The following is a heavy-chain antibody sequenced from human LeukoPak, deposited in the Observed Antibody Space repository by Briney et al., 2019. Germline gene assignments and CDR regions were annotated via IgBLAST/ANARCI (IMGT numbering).Heavy chain of an antibody. Sequence: PGGSLRLSCAASGFTFSSYAMHWVRQAPGKGLEWVAVISYDGSNKYYADSVKGRFTISRDNSKNTLYLQMNSLRAEDTAVYYCASQQQLEEDYGMDVWGQGTTVTVSS. CDR2: ISYDGSNK. D-gene: IGHD6-13*01. CDR3: ASQQQLEEDYGMDV. V-gene: IGHV3-30-3*01. CDR1: GFTFSSYA. J-gene: IGHJ6*02.